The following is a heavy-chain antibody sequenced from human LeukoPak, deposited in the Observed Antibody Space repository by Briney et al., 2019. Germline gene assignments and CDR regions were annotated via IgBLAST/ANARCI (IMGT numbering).Heavy chain of an antibody. CDR3: ARGKIAAAALFDY. Sequence: SETLSLTCTVSGYSISSGYYWGWIRQPPGKGLEWIGSIYHSGSTYYNPSLKSRVTISVDRSKNQFSLKLSSVTAADTAVYYCARGKIAAAALFDYWGQGTLVTVSS. J-gene: IGHJ4*02. CDR2: IYHSGST. V-gene: IGHV4-38-2*02. D-gene: IGHD6-13*01. CDR1: GYSISSGYY.